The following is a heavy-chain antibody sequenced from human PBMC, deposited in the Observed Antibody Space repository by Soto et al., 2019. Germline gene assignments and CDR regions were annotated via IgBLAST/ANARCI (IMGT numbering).Heavy chain of an antibody. D-gene: IGHD3-16*01. CDR1: GYTFTRYG. CDR3: AMVDVYVTPSPQDV. V-gene: IGHV1-18*01. Sequence: QVQLVQSGAEVKNPGASVKVSCKASGYTFTRYGIGWARQAPGQGLEWMGWINTYNGNTNYAQNVQGRVTLTTDTSKSTAHMELRSLRSNDTAIYYCAMVDVYVTPSPQDVWGQGTTVIVSS. J-gene: IGHJ6*02. CDR2: INTYNGNT.